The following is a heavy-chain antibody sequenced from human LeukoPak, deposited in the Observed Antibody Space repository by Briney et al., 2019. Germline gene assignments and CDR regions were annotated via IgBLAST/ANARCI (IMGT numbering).Heavy chain of an antibody. CDR3: ASSSPSSSWIGDFDY. Sequence: SETLSLTCTVSGGSISSSSYYWGWIRQPPGKGLEWIGSIYYSGSTYYNPSLKSRVTISVDTSKNQFSLKLSSVTAADTAVYYCASSSPSSSWIGDFDYWGQGTQVTVSS. CDR2: IYYSGST. CDR1: GGSISSSSYY. V-gene: IGHV4-39*07. J-gene: IGHJ4*02. D-gene: IGHD6-13*01.